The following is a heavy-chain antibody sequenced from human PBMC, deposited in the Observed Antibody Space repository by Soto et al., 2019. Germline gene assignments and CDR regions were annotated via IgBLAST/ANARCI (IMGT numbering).Heavy chain of an antibody. J-gene: IGHJ5*02. CDR3: SRGFRSGGSCYGFWWFDP. D-gene: IGHD2-15*01. CDR2: ISAYNGNT. V-gene: IGHV1-18*01. CDR1: GYTFTSYG. Sequence: QVRLVQSGAEVKKPGASVKVSCKASGYTFTSYGISWVRQAPGQGFEWMGWISAYNGNTNYAQKLQGRVTMTTDTSTSTAYMELRSLRSDNTAVYYWSRGFRSGGSCYGFWWFDPWGQVTLVTVSS.